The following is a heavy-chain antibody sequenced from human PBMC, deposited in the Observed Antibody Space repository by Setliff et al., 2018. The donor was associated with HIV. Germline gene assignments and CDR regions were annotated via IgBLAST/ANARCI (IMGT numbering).Heavy chain of an antibody. CDR3: AREAYFFASGTYYFDS. D-gene: IGHD3-10*01. Sequence: SETLSLTCTVSGGSISSHYWSWIRQPPGKGLEWIGSIHYSGSTNYNPSLKSRVTISVDTSKNQFSLKLSSVTAADTALYFCAREAYFFASGTYYFDSWGQGILVTVSS. J-gene: IGHJ4*01. V-gene: IGHV4-59*11. CDR1: GGSISSHY. CDR2: IHYSGST.